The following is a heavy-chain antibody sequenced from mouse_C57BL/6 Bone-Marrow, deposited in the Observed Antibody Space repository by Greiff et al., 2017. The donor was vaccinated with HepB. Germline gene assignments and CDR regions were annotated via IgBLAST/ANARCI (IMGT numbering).Heavy chain of an antibody. D-gene: IGHD1-1*01. CDR2: IWSDGST. J-gene: IGHJ2*01. V-gene: IGHV2-6-1*01. CDR1: GFSLTSYG. Sequence: QVQLKESGPGLVAPSQSLSITCTVSGFSLTSYGVHWVRQPPGKGLEWLVVIWSDGSTTYNSALKSRLSISKDNSKSQVFLKMNSLQTDDTAMYYCARHAPYYGDYFDYWGQGTTLTVSS. CDR3: ARHAPYYGDYFDY.